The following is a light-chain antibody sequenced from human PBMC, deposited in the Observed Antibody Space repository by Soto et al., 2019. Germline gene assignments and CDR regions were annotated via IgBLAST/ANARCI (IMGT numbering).Light chain of an antibody. CDR3: QQANTFPLT. Sequence: PASLSASIGDRVTITCRASQTISTYLNWYQRKPGKAPRLLIYDASSLLSGVPSRFSGSGSGTDFTLTIASLQPEDFSTYYCQQANTFPLTFGQGTRLETK. CDR2: DAS. J-gene: IGKJ5*01. CDR1: QTISTY. V-gene: IGKV1-39*01.